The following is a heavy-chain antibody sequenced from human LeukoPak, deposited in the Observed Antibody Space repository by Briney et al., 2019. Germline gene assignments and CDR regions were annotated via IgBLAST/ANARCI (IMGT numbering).Heavy chain of an antibody. CDR3: ARDLEYSTSFGAFDI. D-gene: IGHD6-6*01. CDR2: IYTSGST. V-gene: IGHV4-4*07. J-gene: IGHJ3*02. CDR1: GGSISSYY. Sequence: SETLSLTCTVSGGSISSYYWSWIRQPAGKGLEWIGRIYTSGSTNYNPSLKSRVTMSVDTSKNQFSLKLSSVTAADTAVYYCARDLEYSTSFGAFDIWGQGTMVTVSS.